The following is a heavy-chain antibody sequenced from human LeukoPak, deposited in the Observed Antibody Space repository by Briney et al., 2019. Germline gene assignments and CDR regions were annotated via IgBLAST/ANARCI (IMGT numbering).Heavy chain of an antibody. V-gene: IGHV4-34*01. CDR3: ARVGRLDYDILTGYILYYYYYYMDV. CDR2: INHSGST. D-gene: IGHD3-9*01. Sequence: SETLSLTCAVYGGSFSGYYWSWIRQPPGKGLEWIGEINHSGSTNYNPSLKSRVTISVDTSKNQFSLKLSSVTAADTAVYYCARVGRLDYDILTGYILYYYYYYMDVWGKGTTVTVSS. J-gene: IGHJ6*03. CDR1: GGSFSGYY.